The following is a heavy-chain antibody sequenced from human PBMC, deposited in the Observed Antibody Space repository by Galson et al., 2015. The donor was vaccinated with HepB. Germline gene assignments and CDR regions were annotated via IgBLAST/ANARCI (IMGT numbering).Heavy chain of an antibody. CDR1: GFTVSSNY. CDR2: IYSGGST. V-gene: IGHV3-53*01. Sequence: SLRLSCAASGFTVSSNYMSWVRQAPGKGLEWVSAIYSGGSTYYADSVKGRFTISRDNSKNTLYLQMNSLRAEDTAVYYCARFRGALFYGMDVWGQGTTVTVSS. CDR3: ARFRGALFYGMDV. J-gene: IGHJ6*02. D-gene: IGHD4/OR15-4a*01.